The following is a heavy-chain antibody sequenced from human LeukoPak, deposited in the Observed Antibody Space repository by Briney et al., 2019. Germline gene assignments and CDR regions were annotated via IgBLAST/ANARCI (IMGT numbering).Heavy chain of an antibody. D-gene: IGHD2/OR15-2a*01. CDR3: AKDGISPTGTHDY. CDR1: GFTFSSYA. Sequence: GGSLRLSCAASGFTFSSYAMSWVRQAPGKGLEWVSAISGSGGSTYYADSVKGRFTISRDNSKNTLYLQMNSLRAEDAAVYYCAKDGISPTGTHDYWGQGTLVTVSS. J-gene: IGHJ4*02. CDR2: ISGSGGST. V-gene: IGHV3-23*01.